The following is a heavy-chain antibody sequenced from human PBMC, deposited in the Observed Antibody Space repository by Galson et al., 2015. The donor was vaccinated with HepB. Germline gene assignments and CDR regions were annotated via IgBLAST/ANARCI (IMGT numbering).Heavy chain of an antibody. CDR1: GYNFPNYW. Sequence: QSGAEVKKPGQSLKISCQTSGYNFPNYWIGWVRQVPGKGLEWMGTIHPGESDTNFSPSFQDQVTISADKSINTAYLQWSSLKVSDTAMYFCARLGGIEGATPENFDSWGQGTLVTVSS. J-gene: IGHJ4*02. V-gene: IGHV5-51*01. CDR2: IHPGESDT. CDR3: ARLGGIEGATPENFDS. D-gene: IGHD1-26*01.